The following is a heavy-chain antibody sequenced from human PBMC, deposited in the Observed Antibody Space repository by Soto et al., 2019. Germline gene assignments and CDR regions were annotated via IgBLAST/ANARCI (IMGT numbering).Heavy chain of an antibody. Sequence: ASVKVSCKASNYTFSNYAMHWVSQATGQRLEWMGWINAGNANTKYSQKFQGRVTITRDTSASTAYMELSSLRSEDTAVYYCVSGSSGTRFDSWALGTLVTVSS. V-gene: IGHV1-3*01. CDR3: VSGSSGTRFDS. J-gene: IGHJ4*02. CDR2: INAGNANT. D-gene: IGHD6-6*01. CDR1: NYTFSNYA.